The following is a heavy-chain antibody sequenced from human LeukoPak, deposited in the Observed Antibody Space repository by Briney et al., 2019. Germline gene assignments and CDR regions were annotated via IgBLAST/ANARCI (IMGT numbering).Heavy chain of an antibody. CDR2: ISGSGGST. V-gene: IGHV3-23*01. CDR3: AKDIGMVRESEFDY. CDR1: GSTFSSYA. Sequence: GGSLRLSCAASGSTFSSYAMSWVRQAPGKGLEWVSAISGSGGSTYYADSVKGRFTISRDNSKNTLYLQMNSLRAEDTAVYYCAKDIGMVRESEFDYWGQGTLVTVSS. D-gene: IGHD3-10*01. J-gene: IGHJ4*02.